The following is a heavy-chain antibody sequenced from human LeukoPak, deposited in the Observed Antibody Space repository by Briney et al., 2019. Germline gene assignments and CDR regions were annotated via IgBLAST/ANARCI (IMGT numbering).Heavy chain of an antibody. J-gene: IGHJ4*02. V-gene: IGHV3-30*18. CDR3: AKPRRGSSGWERSDD. Sequence: GRSLRLSCAASGFTFSSSGMNWVRQAPGKGLEWVALISNDGSNKFYADSVKGRFTISRDNSKNTVYLQMNSLRAEDTANYYCAKPRRGSSGWERSDDWGQGTLVTVSS. CDR2: ISNDGSNK. D-gene: IGHD6-19*01. CDR1: GFTFSSSG.